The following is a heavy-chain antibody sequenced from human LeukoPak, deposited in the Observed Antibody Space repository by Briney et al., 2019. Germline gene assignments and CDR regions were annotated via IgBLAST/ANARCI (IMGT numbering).Heavy chain of an antibody. CDR2: ISSSSSYI. J-gene: IGHJ4*02. Sequence: GGSLRLSCAASGFTFSSYSMNWVRQAPGKGLEWVSSISSSSSYIYYADSVKGRFTISRDNSKNTLYLQMNSLRAEDTAVYYCAKDLGPGYSSSWYYFDYWGQGTLVTVSS. D-gene: IGHD6-13*01. CDR1: GFTFSSYS. CDR3: AKDLGPGYSSSWYYFDY. V-gene: IGHV3-21*01.